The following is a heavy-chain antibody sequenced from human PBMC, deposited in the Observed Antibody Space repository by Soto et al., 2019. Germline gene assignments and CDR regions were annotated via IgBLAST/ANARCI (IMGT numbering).Heavy chain of an antibody. D-gene: IGHD3-10*01. V-gene: IGHV3-11*01. J-gene: IGHJ4*02. CDR2: ISTFAKTI. Sequence: QVQLVESGGGLVKPGGSLRLSCAASGFTFGDFYMSWVRQAPGKGLEWVAFISTFAKTIDYADSVKGRFTISRGNAKESLYLEMNGLRAEDTAVYSCVRDSMVKGVITYFDYWGQGILVSVSS. CDR3: VRDSMVKGVITYFDY. CDR1: GFTFGDFY.